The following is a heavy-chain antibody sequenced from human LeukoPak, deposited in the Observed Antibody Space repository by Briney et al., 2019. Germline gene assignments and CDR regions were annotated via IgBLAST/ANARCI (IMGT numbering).Heavy chain of an antibody. CDR2: INHSGST. D-gene: IGHD4-17*01. Sequence: SETRSLTCAVYGGSFSGYYWSWIRQPPGKGLEWIGEINHSGSTNYNPSLRSRVTISVDTSKNQFSLKLSSVTAADTAVYYCANYGESGMDVWGQGTTVTVSS. CDR1: GGSFSGYY. V-gene: IGHV4-34*01. CDR3: ANYGESGMDV. J-gene: IGHJ6*02.